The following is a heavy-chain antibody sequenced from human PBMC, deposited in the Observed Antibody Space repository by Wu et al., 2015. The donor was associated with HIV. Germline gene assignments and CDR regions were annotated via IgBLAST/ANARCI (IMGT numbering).Heavy chain of an antibody. D-gene: IGHD2-15*01. CDR2: IYYSGST. Sequence: QVQLQESGPGLVKPSETLSLTCTVSGGSISSYYWSWIRQPPGKGLEWIGYIYYSGSTNYNPSLKSRVTISVDTSKNQFSLKLSSVTAADTAVYYCAGEPPGSGGSSPGYWGQGTLVTVSS. V-gene: IGHV4-59*12. CDR3: AGEPPGSGGSSPGY. CDR1: GGSISSYY. J-gene: IGHJ4*02.